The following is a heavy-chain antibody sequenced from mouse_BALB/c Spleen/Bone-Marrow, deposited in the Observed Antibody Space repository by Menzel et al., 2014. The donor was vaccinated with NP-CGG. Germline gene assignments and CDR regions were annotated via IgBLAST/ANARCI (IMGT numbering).Heavy chain of an antibody. V-gene: IGHV5-9-3*01. Sequence: EVKLQESGGGLVKPGGSLKLSCAASGFTFXSYAMSWVRQTPEKRLEWVATISSGGSYTYYPDSVKGRFTISRDNAKNTLYLQMSSLRSEDTAMYYCARHFITTATGAMDYWGQGTSVTVSS. CDR3: ARHFITTATGAMDY. CDR2: ISSGGSYT. J-gene: IGHJ4*01. CDR1: GFTFXSYA. D-gene: IGHD1-2*01.